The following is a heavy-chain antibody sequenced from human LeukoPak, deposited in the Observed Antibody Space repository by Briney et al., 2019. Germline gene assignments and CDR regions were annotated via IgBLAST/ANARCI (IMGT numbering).Heavy chain of an antibody. CDR3: AFERSSSWYPYFQH. Sequence: PGGYLRLYCAASGFTFDDYAMHWVRQAPGKGREWVSGISWNSGSIGYADSVKGRFTISRDNAKNSLYLQMNSLRAEDTALYYCAFERSSSWYPYFQHWGQGTLVTVSS. CDR2: ISWNSGSI. J-gene: IGHJ1*01. V-gene: IGHV3-9*01. CDR1: GFTFDDYA. D-gene: IGHD6-13*01.